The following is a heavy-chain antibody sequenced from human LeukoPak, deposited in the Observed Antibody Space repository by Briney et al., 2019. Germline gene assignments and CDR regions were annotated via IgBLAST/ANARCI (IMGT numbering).Heavy chain of an antibody. CDR3: ARDSGSSSWEFDY. V-gene: IGHV1-2*02. CDR1: GYTFNGYY. CDR2: INPNSGGT. J-gene: IGHJ4*02. D-gene: IGHD6-13*01. Sequence: ASVKLSCNASGYTFNGYYIHWVRQAPGQGLEWMGWINPNSGGTTYAQQFQGRVTMTRDTSISTAYMELTRLGSDDTAVYYCARDSGSSSWEFDYWGEGTLVTVSS.